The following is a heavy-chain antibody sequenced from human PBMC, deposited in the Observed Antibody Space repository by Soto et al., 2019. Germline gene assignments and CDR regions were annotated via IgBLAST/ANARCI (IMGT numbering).Heavy chain of an antibody. J-gene: IGHJ4*02. CDR3: ARDYYYDSSGGFDY. CDR2: IIPIFGTA. D-gene: IGHD3-22*01. CDR1: GGTFSSYA. V-gene: IGHV1-69*13. Sequence: ASVKVSCKASGGTFSSYAISWVRQAPGQGLEWMGGIIPIFGTANYAQKFQGRVTITADESTSTAYMELSSLRSEDTAVYYCARDYYYDSSGGFDYWGQGTLVTVSS.